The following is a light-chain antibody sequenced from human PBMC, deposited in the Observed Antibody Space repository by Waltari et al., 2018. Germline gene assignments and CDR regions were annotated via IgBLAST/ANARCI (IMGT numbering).Light chain of an antibody. CDR2: GAS. CDR3: RPRYNAPVP. V-gene: IGKV1-39*01. CDR1: QSINNL. Sequence: DIQMTQSPSSLSASVGDRVTINCRASQSINNLLNWYQQKQGRAPEVLIYGASNLQSGVPSTFSGSGSGTGFTLPINNLQPEDFATYGCRPRYNAPVPLDAGTKV. J-gene: IGKJ4*01.